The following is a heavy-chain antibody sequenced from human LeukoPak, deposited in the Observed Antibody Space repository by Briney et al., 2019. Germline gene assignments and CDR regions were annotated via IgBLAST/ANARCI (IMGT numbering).Heavy chain of an antibody. J-gene: IGHJ3*02. CDR3: ARYYGSGSYGLINAFDI. CDR1: GYTFTSYG. V-gene: IGHV1-18*01. CDR2: ISAYNGNT. Sequence: ASVKVSCKASGYTFTSYGISWVRQAPGQGLEWMGWISAYNGNTNYAQKLQGRVTMTTDTSTSTAYMELRSLRSNDTAVYYCARYYGSGSYGLINAFDIWGQGTMVTVSS. D-gene: IGHD3-10*01.